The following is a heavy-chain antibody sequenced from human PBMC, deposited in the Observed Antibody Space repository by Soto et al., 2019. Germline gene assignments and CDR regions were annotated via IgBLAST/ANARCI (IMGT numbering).Heavy chain of an antibody. D-gene: IGHD5-12*01. Sequence: ASVKVSCKASGYTFTSYYMHWVRQAPGQGLEWVGIINPSGGSTSYAQKFQGRVTITRDTSTSTVYMELSSLRSEDTAVYYCARYSGYDPGEWYFDLWGRGTLVTVSS. V-gene: IGHV1-46*03. CDR3: ARYSGYDPGEWYFDL. J-gene: IGHJ2*01. CDR2: INPSGGST. CDR1: GYTFTSYY.